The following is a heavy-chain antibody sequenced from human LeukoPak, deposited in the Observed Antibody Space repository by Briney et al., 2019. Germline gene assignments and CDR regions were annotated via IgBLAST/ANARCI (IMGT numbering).Heavy chain of an antibody. Sequence: PSQTLSLTCTVSGGSINSDGYFWSWIRQYPGKGLEWIGYVYHSGSTYYNPSLKSRITILIDTSRNRFSLRLSSVTAADTAMYFCARERADWYFDLWGRGTLVTVSS. CDR1: GGSINSDGYF. CDR3: ARERADWYFDL. J-gene: IGHJ2*01. D-gene: IGHD6-19*01. CDR2: VYHSGST. V-gene: IGHV4-31*02.